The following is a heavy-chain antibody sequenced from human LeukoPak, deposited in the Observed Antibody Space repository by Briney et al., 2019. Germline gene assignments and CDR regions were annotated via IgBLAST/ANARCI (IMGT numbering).Heavy chain of an antibody. Sequence: SETLSLTCTVSGGSISSSSNYWGWIRQPPGKGLEWIGSIYYSGSTYYNPSLKSRVTISVDTSKNQFSLKLSSVTAADTAVYYCARTSSGWFKYSGYWGQGTLVTVSS. CDR1: GGSISSSSNY. CDR3: ARTSSGWFKYSGY. D-gene: IGHD6-19*01. CDR2: IYYSGST. J-gene: IGHJ4*02. V-gene: IGHV4-39*01.